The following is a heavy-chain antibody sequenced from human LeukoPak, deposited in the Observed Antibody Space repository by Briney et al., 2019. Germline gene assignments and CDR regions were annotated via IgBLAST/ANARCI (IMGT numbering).Heavy chain of an antibody. CDR1: GFTFSSYG. J-gene: IGHJ5*02. CDR3: AKAGPVLRFLEWFDWFDP. Sequence: GGSLRLSCAASGFTFSSYGMHWVRQAPGKGLEWVSAISGSGGSTYYADSVKGRFTISRDNSKNTLYLQMNSLRAEDTAAYYCAKAGPVLRFLEWFDWFDPWGQGTLVTVSS. D-gene: IGHD3-3*01. V-gene: IGHV3-23*01. CDR2: ISGSGGST.